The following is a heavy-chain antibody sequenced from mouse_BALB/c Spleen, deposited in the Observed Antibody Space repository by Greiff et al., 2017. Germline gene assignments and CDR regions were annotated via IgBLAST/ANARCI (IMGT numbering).Heavy chain of an antibody. Sequence: EVQRVESGGGLVKPGGSLKLSCAASGFTFSSYAMSWVRQTPEKRLEWVATISSGGSYTYYPDSVKGRFTISRDNAKNTLYLQMSSLRSEDTAMYYCARQGGYDAWFAYWGQGTLVTVSA. V-gene: IGHV5-9-3*01. CDR2: ISSGGSYT. D-gene: IGHD2-2*01. CDR1: GFTFSSYA. CDR3: ARQGGYDAWFAY. J-gene: IGHJ3*01.